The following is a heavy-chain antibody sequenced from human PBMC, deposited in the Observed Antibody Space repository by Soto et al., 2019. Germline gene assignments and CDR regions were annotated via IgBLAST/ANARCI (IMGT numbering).Heavy chain of an antibody. Sequence: ASVKVSCKASGYDFAAYDINWVRQASGQGLEWMGWMNPINGAAGSARRFQGRVSMTRNTATGTAYLELTSLRSDDTAVYYCGRGPSPRAPAGGTPYYYAMDVWGQGTTVTVSS. J-gene: IGHJ6*02. V-gene: IGHV1-8*02. CDR2: MNPINGAA. D-gene: IGHD6-13*01. CDR3: GRGPSPRAPAGGTPYYYAMDV. CDR1: GYDFAAYD.